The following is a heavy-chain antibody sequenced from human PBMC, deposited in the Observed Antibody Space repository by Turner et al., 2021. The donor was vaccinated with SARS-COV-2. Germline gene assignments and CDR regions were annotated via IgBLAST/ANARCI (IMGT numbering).Heavy chain of an antibody. J-gene: IGHJ5*02. D-gene: IGHD3-22*01. Sequence: QLQLQESGPRLVKPSETLSLICAVSGGHINNNLYSWGWIRQPPGKGLEWIGRVFHTGSTYYKSSLKRRVAISIDTSKNHFSLRLNSVKAADTAVYYCARHEVNAYDASGYYTSPWGQGILVTVSS. CDR2: VFHTGST. CDR1: GGHINNNLYS. V-gene: IGHV4-39*01. CDR3: ARHEVNAYDASGYYTSP.